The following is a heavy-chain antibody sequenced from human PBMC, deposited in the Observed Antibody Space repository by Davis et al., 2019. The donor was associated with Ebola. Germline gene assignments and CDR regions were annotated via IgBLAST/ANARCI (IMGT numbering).Heavy chain of an antibody. Sequence: AASVKVSCKASGYTFTSYDINWVRQTTGQGLEWMGWMNPNSGNTGYAQKFQGRVTMTRNTSISTAYMELSSLRSEDTAVYYCERGRPYDILTGYYKGDAFDIWGQGTMVTVSS. V-gene: IGHV1-8*01. D-gene: IGHD3-9*01. CDR3: ERGRPYDILTGYYKGDAFDI. J-gene: IGHJ3*02. CDR2: MNPNSGNT. CDR1: GYTFTSYD.